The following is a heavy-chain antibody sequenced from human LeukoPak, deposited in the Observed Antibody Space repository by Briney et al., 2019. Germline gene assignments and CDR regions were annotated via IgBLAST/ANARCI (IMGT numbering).Heavy chain of an antibody. D-gene: IGHD2-15*01. CDR3: ASAVAATPSFDY. J-gene: IGHJ4*02. V-gene: IGHV1-2*02. CDR2: INPNSGGT. Sequence: EASVKVSCKASGYTFTGYYMHWVRQAPGQGLEWMGWINPNSGGTNYAQKFQGRVTMTRDTSISTAYMVLSRLRSDDTAVYYCASAVAATPSFDYWGQGTLVTVSS. CDR1: GYTFTGYY.